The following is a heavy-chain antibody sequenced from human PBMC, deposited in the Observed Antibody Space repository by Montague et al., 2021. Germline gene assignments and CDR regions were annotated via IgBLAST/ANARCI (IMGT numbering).Heavy chain of an antibody. CDR3: ARNLASPAPGAFDI. Sequence: SLRLSCAASGFSFGSYWMHWVRQAPGKGLLWVSRITLDGCSTTFADSVKGRFTTSRDNSKATLYLQMNSLRVEDTAVYYCARNLASPAPGAFDIWGQGTMVTVSS. J-gene: IGHJ3*02. D-gene: IGHD7-27*01. V-gene: IGHV3-74*01. CDR2: ITLDGCST. CDR1: GFSFGSYW.